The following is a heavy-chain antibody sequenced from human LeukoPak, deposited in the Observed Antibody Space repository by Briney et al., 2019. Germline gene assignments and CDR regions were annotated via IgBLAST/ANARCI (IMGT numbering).Heavy chain of an antibody. J-gene: IGHJ4*02. CDR2: IYYSGST. D-gene: IGHD3-10*01. Sequence: SETLSLTCTVSGGSISSYYWTWIRQPPGKGLEWIGYIYYSGSTNYNPSLKSRVTISVDTSKNQFSLNLSSVTAADTAVYYCARGRGFFDSWGQGTLVTVSS. CDR1: GGSISSYY. CDR3: ARGRGFFDS. V-gene: IGHV4-59*01.